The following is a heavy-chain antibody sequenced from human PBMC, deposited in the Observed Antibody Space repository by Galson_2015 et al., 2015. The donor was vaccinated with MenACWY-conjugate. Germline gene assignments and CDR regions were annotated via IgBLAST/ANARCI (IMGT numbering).Heavy chain of an antibody. J-gene: IGHJ4*02. CDR2: IDRDGSTA. V-gene: IGHV3-74*01. CDR1: GFTFTNYW. D-gene: IGHD2/OR15-2a*01. CDR3: ARDRRDTRIYLPGNLMDF. Sequence: SLRLSCATSGFTFTNYWMHWVRQAPGRGLVWVSRIDRDGSTATYADSVKGRFTISRDNAKNTLYLHMTSLRAEDTAVYYCARDRRDTRIYLPGNLMDFWGQGILVTVSS.